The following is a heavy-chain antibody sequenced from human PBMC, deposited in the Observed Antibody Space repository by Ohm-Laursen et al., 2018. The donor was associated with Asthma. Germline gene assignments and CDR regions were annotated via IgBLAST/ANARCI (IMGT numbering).Heavy chain of an antibody. CDR3: AKGAGSSWRLYFDY. CDR1: GFTFSSYA. V-gene: IGHV3-23*01. Sequence: SLRLSCSASGFTFSSYAMNWVRQSPGKGLEWVSAISGGGGSTDYADSVKGRFTISRDNSKNTLYLQMNSLRAEDTAVYYCAKGAGSSWRLYFDYWGQGTLVTVSS. CDR2: ISGGGGST. J-gene: IGHJ4*02. D-gene: IGHD6-13*01.